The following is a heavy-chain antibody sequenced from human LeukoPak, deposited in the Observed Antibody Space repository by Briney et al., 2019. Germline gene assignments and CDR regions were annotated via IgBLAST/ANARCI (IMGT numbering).Heavy chain of an antibody. D-gene: IGHD6-19*01. CDR2: INAGNGNT. CDR1: GYTFTSYA. V-gene: IGHV1-3*01. Sequence: ASVKVPCKASGYTFTSYAMHWVRQAPGQGLEWMGWINAGNGNTKYSQKFQGRVTITRDTSASTAYMELSSLRSEDTAVYYCAREMGGWNYFDYWGQGTLVTVSS. CDR3: AREMGGWNYFDY. J-gene: IGHJ4*02.